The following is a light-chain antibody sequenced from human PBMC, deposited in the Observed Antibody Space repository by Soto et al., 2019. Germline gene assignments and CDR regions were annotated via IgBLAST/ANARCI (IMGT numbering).Light chain of an antibody. CDR1: QSVSSN. V-gene: IGKV3-20*01. Sequence: GLPPSPTPLSWSPGERATLSCRASQSVSSNLAWYQQKPSQAPRLLISGASNRATGIPDRCSGSGSGTDFTLTSSRVEPEDWAVYYCQHHRSSGTFGQGTKVDIK. CDR3: QHHRSSGT. CDR2: GAS. J-gene: IGKJ1*01.